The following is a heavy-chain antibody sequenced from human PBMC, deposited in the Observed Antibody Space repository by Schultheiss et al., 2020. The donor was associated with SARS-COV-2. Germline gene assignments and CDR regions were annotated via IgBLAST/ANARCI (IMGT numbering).Heavy chain of an antibody. CDR3: ARDWDRGAAAGTRYYYYGMDV. V-gene: IGHV4-61*08. J-gene: IGHJ6*02. Sequence: SQTLSLTCTVSGGSISSGGYYWSWIRQPPGKGLEWIAYIYYSGSTNYNPSLKSRVTISVDTSKNQFSLKLSSVTAADTAVYYCARDWDRGAAAGTRYYYYGMDVWGQGTTVTVSS. CDR1: GGSISSGGYY. D-gene: IGHD6-13*01. CDR2: IYYSGST.